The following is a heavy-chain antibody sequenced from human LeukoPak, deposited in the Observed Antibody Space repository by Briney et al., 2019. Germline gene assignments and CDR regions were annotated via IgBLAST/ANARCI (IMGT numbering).Heavy chain of an antibody. CDR3: AKGGAPSRDIVVVVAAFDAFDI. D-gene: IGHD2-15*01. CDR2: ISGSGGST. V-gene: IGHV3-23*01. CDR1: GFTFSSYA. J-gene: IGHJ3*02. Sequence: GGSLRLSCAASGFTFSSYAMSWVRQAPGKGLEWVSAISGSGGSTYYADSVKGRFTISRDNSKNTLYLQMNSLRAEDTAVYYCAKGGAPSRDIVVVVAAFDAFDIWGQGTMVTVSS.